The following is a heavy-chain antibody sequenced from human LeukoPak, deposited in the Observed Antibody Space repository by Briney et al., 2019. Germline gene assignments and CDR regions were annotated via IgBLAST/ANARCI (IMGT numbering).Heavy chain of an antibody. J-gene: IGHJ3*01. CDR3: ARGGLISLANTPLGAFDL. CDR2: IYYSGST. D-gene: IGHD3/OR15-3a*01. CDR1: GGSISSSSYY. Sequence: SETLSLTCTVSGGSISSSSYYWGWIRQPPGKGLEWIGSIYYSGSTYYNPSLKSRVTISVDTSKNQFSLQLNSVTPEDTAIYYCARGGLISLANTPLGAFDLWGRGTMVSVSS. V-gene: IGHV4-39*07.